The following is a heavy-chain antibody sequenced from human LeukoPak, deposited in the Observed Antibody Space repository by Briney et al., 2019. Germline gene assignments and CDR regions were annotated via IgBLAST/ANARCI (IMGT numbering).Heavy chain of an antibody. CDR2: IYYSGST. CDR1: GGSFSGYY. CDR3: ARSSEYSSSFPFDY. D-gene: IGHD6-6*01. J-gene: IGHJ4*02. V-gene: IGHV4-31*11. Sequence: PSETLSLTCAVYGGSFSGYYWSWIRQHPGKGLEWIGYIYYSGSTYYNPSLKSRVTISVDTSKNQFSLKLSSVTAADTAVYYCARSSEYSSSFPFDYWGQGTLVTVSS.